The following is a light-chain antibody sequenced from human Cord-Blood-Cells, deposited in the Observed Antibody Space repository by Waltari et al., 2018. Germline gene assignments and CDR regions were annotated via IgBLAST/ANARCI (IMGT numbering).Light chain of an antibody. CDR3: SSYTSSSTYV. V-gene: IGLV2-14*01. Sequence: QSALTQPASVSGSPGQSITISCTGTSSDVGGYNYVSWYQQHPGKAPKLMIYDVRNRPSGVSNRFSGSKSGNTASLTISSLQAEDEADYYCSSYTSSSTYVFGTGTKVTVL. J-gene: IGLJ1*01. CDR2: DVR. CDR1: SSDVGGYNY.